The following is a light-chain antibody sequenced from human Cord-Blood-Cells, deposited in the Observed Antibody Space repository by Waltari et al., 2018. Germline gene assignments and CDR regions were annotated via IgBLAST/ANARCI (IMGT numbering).Light chain of an antibody. CDR2: DAS. J-gene: IGKJ3*01. V-gene: IGKV1-33*01. CDR1: QDISNY. Sequence: DTQMTQSPSSLSASVGDRVTITCPASQDISNYLNWYQQKPGKAPKLLIYDASNLETGVPSRFSGSGSGTDFTFTISSLQPEDIATYYCQQYDNLLFTFGPGTKVDIK. CDR3: QQYDNLLFT.